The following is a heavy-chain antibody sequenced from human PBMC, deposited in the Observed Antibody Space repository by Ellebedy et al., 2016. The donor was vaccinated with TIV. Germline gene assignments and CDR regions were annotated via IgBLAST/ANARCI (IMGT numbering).Heavy chain of an antibody. CDR1: GYTFTSYD. Sequence: ASVKVSXXASGYTFTSYDINWVRQATGQGLEWMGWMNPNSGNTGYAQKFQGRVTMTRNTSISTAYMELSSLRSEDTAVYYCARGSYYDFWSGPYDYYYYYGMDVWGQGTTVTVSS. V-gene: IGHV1-8*01. CDR2: MNPNSGNT. D-gene: IGHD3-3*01. J-gene: IGHJ6*02. CDR3: ARGSYYDFWSGPYDYYYYYGMDV.